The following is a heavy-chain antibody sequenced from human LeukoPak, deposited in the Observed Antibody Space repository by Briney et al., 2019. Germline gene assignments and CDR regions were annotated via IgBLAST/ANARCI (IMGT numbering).Heavy chain of an antibody. V-gene: IGHV3-23*01. CDR3: AKPITAYVALFYFDY. J-gene: IGHJ4*02. Sequence: GGSPRLSCAASGFTFSSYAMSWVRQAPGKGLEWVSAISGSGGSTYYADSVKGRFTISRDNSKNTLYLQMNSLRAEDTAVYYCAKPITAYVALFYFDYWGQGTLVTVSS. D-gene: IGHD3-16*01. CDR1: GFTFSSYA. CDR2: ISGSGGST.